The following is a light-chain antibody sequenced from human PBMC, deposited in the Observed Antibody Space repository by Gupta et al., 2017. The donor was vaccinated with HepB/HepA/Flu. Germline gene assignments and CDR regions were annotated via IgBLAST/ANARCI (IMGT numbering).Light chain of an antibody. CDR3: QQYYSTLT. CDR1: QSVLYRSNSKNY. V-gene: IGKV4-1*01. J-gene: IGKJ4*01. Sequence: DIVMTQSPDSLAMSLGERATINCKSSQSVLYRSNSKNYLAWYQQKPGQPPKLLISWASTRESGVPDRFSGSGSGTDFTLTISRLQAEDVAVYYCQQYYSTLTFGGGTKVEIK. CDR2: WAS.